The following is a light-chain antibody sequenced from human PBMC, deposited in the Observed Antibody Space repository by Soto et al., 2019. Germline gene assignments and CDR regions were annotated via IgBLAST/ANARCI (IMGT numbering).Light chain of an antibody. CDR1: SSDIGAGSE. Sequence: HSVRTQPPSLLDVPGRRITISCTGSSSDIGAGSEVHWYQQLPGTAPKLLIFGSTNRPSGVPDRFSGSKSATSASLAITGLQAEDEADYYCQSYDNSLSAYVFGTGTKVTVL. J-gene: IGLJ1*01. CDR2: GST. V-gene: IGLV1-40*01. CDR3: QSYDNSLSAYV.